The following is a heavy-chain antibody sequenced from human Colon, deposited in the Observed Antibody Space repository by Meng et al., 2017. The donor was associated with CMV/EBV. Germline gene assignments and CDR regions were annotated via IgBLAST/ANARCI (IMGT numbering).Heavy chain of an antibody. D-gene: IGHD4-17*01. CDR2: IRYDGSNK. V-gene: IGHV3-30*02. CDR3: AKTTATVTTGTLGY. J-gene: IGHJ4*02. CDR1: GFTFSSYG. Sequence: GESLKISCAASGFTFSSYGMHWVRQAPGKGLEWVAFIRYDGSNKYYADSVKGRFTISRDNSKNTLYLQMNSLRAEDTAVYYCAKTTATVTTGTLGYWGQGTLVTVSS.